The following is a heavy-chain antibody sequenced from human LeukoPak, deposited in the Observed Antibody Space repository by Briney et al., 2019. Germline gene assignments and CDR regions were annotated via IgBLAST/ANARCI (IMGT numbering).Heavy chain of an antibody. CDR1: GFTVSSNY. D-gene: IGHD1-20*01. J-gene: IGHJ5*01. CDR2: IYVDGST. CDR3: PRITAYDDS. Sequence: GGSLRLSCAASGFTVSSNYMNWVRHAPGKGLEWVSGIYVDGSTYYADSVKGRFTISRDNSRNTLYLQMNSLRAEDTAVYYCPRITAYDDSWGQGTLVTVSS. V-gene: IGHV3-53*01.